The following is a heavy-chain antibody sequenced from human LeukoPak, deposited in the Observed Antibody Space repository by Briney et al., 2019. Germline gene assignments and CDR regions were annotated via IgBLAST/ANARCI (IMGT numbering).Heavy chain of an antibody. J-gene: IGHJ4*02. CDR2: IYASGST. CDR1: GGSINDNTYY. D-gene: IGHD4/OR15-4a*01. CDR3: AGRAIAVTMREY. Sequence: SETLSLTCAVSGGSINDNTYYWSWIRQPAGKGLEWIGRIYASGSTNYNPSLKSRVSISLDTSKNQFSLKLTSVTAADTAVYYCAGRAIAVTMREYWGQGTPVTGSS. V-gene: IGHV4-61*02.